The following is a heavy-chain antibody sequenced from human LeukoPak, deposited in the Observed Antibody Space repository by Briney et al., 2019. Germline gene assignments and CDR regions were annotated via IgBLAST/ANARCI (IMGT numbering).Heavy chain of an antibody. CDR3: AKTSFISSCLDY. Sequence: GGSLRLSCAASGFTFRSYDMSWVRQAPGKGVEWVSAISGSGGSTYYADSVKCRFTISRDNSKNTLYLQMNSLRAEDTAVYYCAKTSFISSCLDYWGQGTLVTVSS. CDR1: GFTFRSYD. J-gene: IGHJ4*02. CDR2: ISGSGGST. V-gene: IGHV3-23*01. D-gene: IGHD6-13*01.